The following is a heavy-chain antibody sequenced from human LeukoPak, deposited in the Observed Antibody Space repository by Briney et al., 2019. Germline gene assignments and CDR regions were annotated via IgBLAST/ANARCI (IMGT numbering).Heavy chain of an antibody. J-gene: IGHJ4*02. CDR2: IYSGGST. CDR3: ARWSGSYYDTGVDY. D-gene: IGHD1-26*01. CDR1: GFTVSSNY. V-gene: IGHV3-53*01. Sequence: GGSLRLSCAASGFTVSSNYMSWVRRAPGKGLEWVSIIYSGGSTFYADSVKGRFTISRDNSKNTLYLQMNSLRAEDTAVYYCARWSGSYYDTGVDYWGQGTLVTVSS.